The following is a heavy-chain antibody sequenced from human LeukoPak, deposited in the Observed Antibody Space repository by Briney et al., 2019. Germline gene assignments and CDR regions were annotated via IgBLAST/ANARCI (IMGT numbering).Heavy chain of an antibody. V-gene: IGHV1-69*13. J-gene: IGHJ4*02. D-gene: IGHD4-23*01. Sequence: GASVTVSCTASGGTFSSYAISWVRQAPGQGLEWMGGIIPIFGTANYAQKLQGRVTITADESTSTAYMELSSLRSEDTAVYYCALLATTVVTRFDYWGQGTLVTVSS. CDR3: ALLATTVVTRFDY. CDR1: GGTFSSYA. CDR2: IIPIFGTA.